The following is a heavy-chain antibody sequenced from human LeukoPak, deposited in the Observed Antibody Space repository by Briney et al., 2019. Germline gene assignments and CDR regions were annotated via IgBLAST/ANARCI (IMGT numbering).Heavy chain of an antibody. D-gene: IGHD1-26*01. Sequence: ASVKVSCKASGYTFTGYYMHWVRQAPGQGLEWMGWMNPNSGNTGYAQKFQGRVTMTRNTSISTAYMELSSLRSEDTAVYYCARVRAVGATFDYWGQGTLVTVSS. V-gene: IGHV1-8*02. CDR2: MNPNSGNT. CDR1: GYTFTGYY. J-gene: IGHJ4*02. CDR3: ARVRAVGATFDY.